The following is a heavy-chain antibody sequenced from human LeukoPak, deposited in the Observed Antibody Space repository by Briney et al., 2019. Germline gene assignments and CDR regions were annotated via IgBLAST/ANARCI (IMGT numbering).Heavy chain of an antibody. D-gene: IGHD3-10*01. CDR3: ARQATMVRGVNWFDP. V-gene: IGHV5-51*01. J-gene: IGHJ5*02. Sequence: GESLKISCKGSGYSFTSYWIGWVRQMPGKGLEWMGIIYPGDSDTRYSPSFQGQVTTSADKSISTAYLQWSSLKASDTAMYYCARQATMVRGVNWFDPWGQGTLVTVSS. CDR2: IYPGDSDT. CDR1: GYSFTSYW.